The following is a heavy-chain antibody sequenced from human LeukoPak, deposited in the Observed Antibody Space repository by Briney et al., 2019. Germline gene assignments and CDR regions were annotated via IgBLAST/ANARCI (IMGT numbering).Heavy chain of an antibody. CDR2: IIPIFGTA. CDR1: GYTFTSYG. V-gene: IGHV1-69*05. Sequence: SVKVSCKASGYTFTSYGFSWVRQAPGQGLEWMGGIIPIFGTANYAQKFQGRVTITTDESTSTAYMELSNLRSEDTAVYYCASALKYYGSGSRYFDYWGQGTLVTVSS. J-gene: IGHJ4*02. CDR3: ASALKYYGSGSRYFDY. D-gene: IGHD3-10*01.